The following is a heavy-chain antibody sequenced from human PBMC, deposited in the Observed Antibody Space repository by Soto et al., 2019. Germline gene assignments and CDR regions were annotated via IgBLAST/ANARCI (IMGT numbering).Heavy chain of an antibody. Sequence: QVQLVESGGGVVQPGRSLRLSCAASGFTLSSYGMHWVRQAPGKGLEWVAVISYDGSNKYYADSVKGRFTISRDNSKNTLYLQMNSLRAEDTAVYYCAKEQYSSSSPYFDYWGQGTLVTGSS. J-gene: IGHJ4*02. CDR2: ISYDGSNK. V-gene: IGHV3-30*18. D-gene: IGHD6-6*01. CDR3: AKEQYSSSSPYFDY. CDR1: GFTLSSYG.